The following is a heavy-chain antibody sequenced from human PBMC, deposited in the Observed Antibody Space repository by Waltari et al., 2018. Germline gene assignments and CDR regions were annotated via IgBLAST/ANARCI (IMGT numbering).Heavy chain of an antibody. V-gene: IGHV4-34*01. J-gene: IGHJ4*02. Sequence: QVQLQQWGAGLLKPSETLSLTCAVYGGSFSGYYWSWIRQPPGKGLECIGEINHSGSTNYNPSLKSRVTISVDTSKNQFSRKLSSVTAADTAVYYCAVSSLLWFGELYYWGQGTLVTVSS. D-gene: IGHD3-10*01. CDR2: INHSGST. CDR1: GGSFSGYY. CDR3: AVSSLLWFGELYY.